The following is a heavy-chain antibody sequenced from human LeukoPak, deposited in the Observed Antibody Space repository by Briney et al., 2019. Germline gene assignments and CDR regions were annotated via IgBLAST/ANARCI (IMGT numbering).Heavy chain of an antibody. CDR2: ISAYNGNT. CDR3: ARVPLYDFWSGYYP. CDR1: GYTFTSYG. D-gene: IGHD3-3*01. J-gene: IGHJ5*02. Sequence: ASVKVSCKASGYTFTSYGISWVRQASGQGLEWMGWISAYNGNTNYAQKLQGRVTMTTDTSTSTAYMELRSLRSDDTAVYYCARVPLYDFWSGYYPWGQGTLVTVSS. V-gene: IGHV1-18*01.